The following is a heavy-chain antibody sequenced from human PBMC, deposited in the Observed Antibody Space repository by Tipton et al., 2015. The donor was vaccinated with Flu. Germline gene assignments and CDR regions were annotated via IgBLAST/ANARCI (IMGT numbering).Heavy chain of an antibody. J-gene: IGHJ4*02. Sequence: LRLSCTVSGDSINNSPFSWGWIRQPPGKGLEWIGTIYYSGITSYNPSLKSRVTMSVDPSKNQFSLKLNSVTAADTAVYFCARGPVGPITDWGQGTLVAVSS. CDR1: GDSINNSPFS. CDR2: IYYSGIT. CDR3: ARGPVGPITD. V-gene: IGHV4-39*07.